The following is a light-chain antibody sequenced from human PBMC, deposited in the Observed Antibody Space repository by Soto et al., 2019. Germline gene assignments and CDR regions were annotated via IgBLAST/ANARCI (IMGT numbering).Light chain of an antibody. V-gene: IGKV1-39*01. CDR2: AAS. J-gene: IGKJ4*01. CDR1: QTLNNY. CDR3: QQSFSPLLT. Sequence: DIQMTQSPSSVSASVGDRITITFRASQTLNNYLTWFQQKPGKAPKVLIYAASTLQSGVPSRFSGSGSGAEFTLTISSLQPEDFATYYCQQSFSPLLTFGGGTKVDIK.